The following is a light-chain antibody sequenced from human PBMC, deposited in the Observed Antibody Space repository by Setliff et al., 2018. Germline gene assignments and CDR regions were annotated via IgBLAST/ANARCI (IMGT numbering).Light chain of an antibody. Sequence: QSVLTQPPSASGTPGQRVTISCSGSSSNIGSYYVYWYQQLSGTAPRLLIYRNNQRPSGVPDRFSGSKSGTSASLAISGLRSEDDADYYCAAWDDSLSGSYVFGTGTKVTVL. V-gene: IGLV1-47*01. J-gene: IGLJ1*01. CDR3: AAWDDSLSGSYV. CDR2: RNN. CDR1: SSNIGSYY.